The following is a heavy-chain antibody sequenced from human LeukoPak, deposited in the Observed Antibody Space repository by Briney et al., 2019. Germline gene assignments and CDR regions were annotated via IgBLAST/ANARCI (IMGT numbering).Heavy chain of an antibody. V-gene: IGHV4-59*08. CDR1: GGSISSYY. J-gene: IGHJ4*02. CDR2: IYYSGST. CDR3: ARLHCGGNCYIGY. Sequence: SETLSLTCTVSGGSISSYYWSWIRQPPGKGLEWIGYIYYSGSTNYNPSLKSRVTISVDTSKNQFSLKLSSVTAADTAVYYCARLHCGGNCYIGYWGQGTLVTVSS. D-gene: IGHD2-21*02.